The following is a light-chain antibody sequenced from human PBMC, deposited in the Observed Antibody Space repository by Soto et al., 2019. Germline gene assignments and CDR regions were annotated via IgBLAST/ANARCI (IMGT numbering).Light chain of an antibody. CDR2: AAT. J-gene: IGKJ4*01. Sequence: DIQMTQSPFSVSASVGDSVFITCRASQDISSWVAWYQQKPGKAPKLLITAATNLQGGVPRRFSGSGSGTDFTLIISSLQPEDVATYFCQQGDSFPFTFGGGTKVDIK. CDR1: QDISSW. V-gene: IGKV1-12*01. CDR3: QQGDSFPFT.